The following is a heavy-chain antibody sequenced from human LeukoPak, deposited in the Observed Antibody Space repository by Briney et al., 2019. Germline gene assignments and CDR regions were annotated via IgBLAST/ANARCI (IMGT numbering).Heavy chain of an antibody. CDR1: GFTFSSYA. J-gene: IGHJ6*03. V-gene: IGHV3-74*01. CDR3: AREVRGVSYYYYYMDV. Sequence: GRSLRLSCAASGFTFSSYAMHWVRQVPGKGLVWVSRIRSDGSDARYAESAKGRFTISRDNAKNSLYLQMNSLRAEDTALYYCAREVRGVSYYYYYMDVWGKGTTVTVSS. D-gene: IGHD3-10*01. CDR2: IRSDGSDA.